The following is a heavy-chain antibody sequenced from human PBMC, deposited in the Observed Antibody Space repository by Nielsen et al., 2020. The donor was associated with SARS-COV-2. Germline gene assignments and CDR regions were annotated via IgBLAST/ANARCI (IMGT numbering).Heavy chain of an antibody. Sequence: SVKVSCKASGGTFRNYPISWVRQAPGQGLEWMGTILPMFLTPKYAQRFQGRVTITADESTSTAYMELSSLRSEDTAVYYCAREGFSGTYFARWGQGTLVTVSS. V-gene: IGHV1-69*13. CDR3: AREGFSGTYFAR. D-gene: IGHD1-26*01. CDR2: ILPMFLTP. J-gene: IGHJ4*02. CDR1: GGTFRNYP.